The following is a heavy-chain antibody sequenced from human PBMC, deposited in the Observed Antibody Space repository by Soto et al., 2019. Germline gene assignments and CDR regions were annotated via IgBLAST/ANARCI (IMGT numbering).Heavy chain of an antibody. CDR2: INHSGST. D-gene: IGHD5-12*01. CDR1: GGSFSGYY. CDR3: AVATTDYYYYGMDV. J-gene: IGHJ6*04. V-gene: IGHV4-34*01. Sequence: PSETLSLTCAVYGGSFSGYYWSWIRQPPGKGLEWIGEINHSGSTNYNPSLKSRVTISVDTSKNQFSLKLSSVTAADTAVYYCAVATTDYYYYGMDVWGKGTTVTVSS.